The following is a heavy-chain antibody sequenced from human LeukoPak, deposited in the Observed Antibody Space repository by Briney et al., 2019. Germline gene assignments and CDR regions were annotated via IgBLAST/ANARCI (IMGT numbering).Heavy chain of an antibody. J-gene: IGHJ4*02. CDR1: GDSVSNNIAD. CDR3: ARGVTTAGRLDH. V-gene: IGHV6-1*01. D-gene: IGHD2-21*02. Sequence: SQTLSLTCAISGDSVSNNIADWSWIRQSPSRGLEWLGRTYYRSKWYNDYASSVKGRITITPDTSKNQVSLQLNSVTPEDTAVYYCARGVTTAGRLDHWGQGTLLTVSS. CDR2: TYYRSKWYN.